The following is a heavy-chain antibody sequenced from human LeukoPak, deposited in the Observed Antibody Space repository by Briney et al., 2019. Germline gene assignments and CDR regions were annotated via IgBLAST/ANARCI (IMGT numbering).Heavy chain of an antibody. CDR1: GFTFDDYA. CDR3: ARERIAATGTGWFDP. CDR2: ISWNSGSL. V-gene: IGHV3-9*01. D-gene: IGHD6-13*01. J-gene: IGHJ5*02. Sequence: GGSLRLSCAASGFTFDDYAMHWVRQVPGKGLEWVSGISWNSGSLGYADSVKGRFTISRDNAKNSLHLQMNCLRAEDTAVYYCARERIAATGTGWFDPWGQGTLVTVSS.